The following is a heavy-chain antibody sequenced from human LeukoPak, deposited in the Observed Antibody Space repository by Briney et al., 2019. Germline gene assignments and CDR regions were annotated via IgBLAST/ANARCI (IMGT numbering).Heavy chain of an antibody. J-gene: IGHJ4*02. D-gene: IGHD2-15*01. V-gene: IGHV3-30*18. Sequence: GGSLRLSCAASGFTFSSYAMSWVRQAPGEGLEWVAVISYDGSNKYYADSVKGRFTISRDNSKNTLYLQMNSLRAEDTAVYYRAKARYGGSCYSWGQGTLVTVSS. CDR3: AKARYGGSCYS. CDR2: ISYDGSNK. CDR1: GFTFSSYA.